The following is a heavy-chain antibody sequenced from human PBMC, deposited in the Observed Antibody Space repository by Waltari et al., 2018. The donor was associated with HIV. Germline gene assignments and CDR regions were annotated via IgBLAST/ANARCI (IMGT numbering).Heavy chain of an antibody. CDR1: GGSFSGYY. CDR2: INHSGST. CDR3: ARHGYSYSFENYFDY. J-gene: IGHJ4*02. D-gene: IGHD5-18*01. V-gene: IGHV4-34*01. Sequence: QVQLQQWGAGLLKPSETLSLTCAVYGGSFSGYYWSWIRQPPGKGLEWIGEINHSGSTNYNPSLKSRVTISVDTSKNQFSLKLSSVTAADTAVYYCARHGYSYSFENYFDYWGQGTLVTVSS.